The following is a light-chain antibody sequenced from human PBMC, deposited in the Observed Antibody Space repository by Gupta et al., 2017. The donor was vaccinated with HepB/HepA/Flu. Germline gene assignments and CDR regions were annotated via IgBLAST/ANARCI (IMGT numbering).Light chain of an antibody. CDR1: SLRNSF. Sequence: SSEVTQAPTMSVALRQTVTITCQGDSLRNSFAAWYQQRPGQAPLLVIFNKDIRPSGIPDRFSGSNSGSSASLTITGAQADDEADYYCASLDINNRGGVIFGGGTRLTVL. CDR3: ASLDINNRGGVI. CDR2: NKD. V-gene: IGLV3-19*01. J-gene: IGLJ2*01.